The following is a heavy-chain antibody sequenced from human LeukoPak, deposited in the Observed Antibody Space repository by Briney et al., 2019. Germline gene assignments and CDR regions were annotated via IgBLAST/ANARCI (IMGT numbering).Heavy chain of an antibody. D-gene: IGHD4-17*01. J-gene: IGHJ3*02. CDR3: AREGLDYGDAFDI. CDR2: IYYSGST. CDR1: GGSISSSSYY. V-gene: IGHV4-39*02. Sequence: SETLSLTCTVSGGSISSSSYYWGWIRQPPGKGLEWIGSIYYSGSTYYNPSLKSRVTISVDTSKNQFSLRLSSVTAADTAVYYCAREGLDYGDAFDIWGQGTMVTVSS.